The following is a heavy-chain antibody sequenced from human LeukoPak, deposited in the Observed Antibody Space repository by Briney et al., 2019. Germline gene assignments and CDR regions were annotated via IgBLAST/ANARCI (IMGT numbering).Heavy chain of an antibody. CDR2: IYHTGST. D-gene: IGHD3-22*01. CDR1: GYSISSGYY. CDR3: ARDHSSGYYYYYYGMDV. V-gene: IGHV4-38-2*02. J-gene: IGHJ6*02. Sequence: SETLSLTCTVSGYSISSGYYWGWIRQPSGKGLEWIGSIYHTGSTYYNPSLKSRVTISVDTSKNQFSLKLSSVTAADTAVYYCARDHSSGYYYYYYGMDVWGQGTTVTVSS.